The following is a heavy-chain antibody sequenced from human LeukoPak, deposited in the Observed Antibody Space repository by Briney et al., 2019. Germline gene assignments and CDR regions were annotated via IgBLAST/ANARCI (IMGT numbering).Heavy chain of an antibody. CDR3: ARDRNPGEINIMDV. CDR2: IIPIFGTA. D-gene: IGHD3-10*01. V-gene: IGHV1-69*06. CDR1: GGTSSSYA. J-gene: IGHJ6*04. Sequence: ASVKVSCKASGGTSSSYAISWVRQAPGQGLEWMGGIIPIFGTANYAQKFQGRVTIIADKSTSTAYMELSSLRSEDTAVYYCARDRNPGEINIMDVWGKGTTVTVSS.